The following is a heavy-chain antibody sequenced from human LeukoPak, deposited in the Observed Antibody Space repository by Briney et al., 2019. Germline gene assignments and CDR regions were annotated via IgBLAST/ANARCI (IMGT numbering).Heavy chain of an antibody. CDR1: GFTFSSYG. CDR2: ISYDGSNK. CDR3: AKEVGLLWFGELFGFDY. Sequence: PGGSLRLSCAASGFTFSSYGMHWVRQAPGKGLEWVAVISYDGSNKYYADSVKGRFTISRDNSKNTLYLQMNSLRAEDTAVYYCAKEVGLLWFGELFGFDYWGQGTLVTVSS. V-gene: IGHV3-30*18. D-gene: IGHD3-10*01. J-gene: IGHJ4*02.